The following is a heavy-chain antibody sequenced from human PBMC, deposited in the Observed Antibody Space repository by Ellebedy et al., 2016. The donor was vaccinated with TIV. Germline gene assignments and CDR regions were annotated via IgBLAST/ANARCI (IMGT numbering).Heavy chain of an antibody. Sequence: SETLSLXXAVYGGSFSGYYWSWIRQPPGKGLEWIGEINHSGSTNYNPSLKSRVTISVDTSKNQFSLKLSSVTAADTAVYYCAREGISHAFDIWGQGTMVTVSS. J-gene: IGHJ3*02. CDR1: GGSFSGYY. V-gene: IGHV4-34*01. CDR3: AREGISHAFDI. D-gene: IGHD6-13*01. CDR2: INHSGST.